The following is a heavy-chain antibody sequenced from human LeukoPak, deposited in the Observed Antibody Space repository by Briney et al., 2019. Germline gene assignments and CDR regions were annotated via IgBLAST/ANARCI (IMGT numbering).Heavy chain of an antibody. CDR2: IYYSGST. D-gene: IGHD6-13*01. Sequence: PSETLSLTCTVSGGSISSYYWSWIRQPPGKGLEWIGYIYYSGSTNYNPSLKSRVTISVDTSKNQFSLKLSSVTAADTAVYYCARGPGSIAAAGYYFDYWGQGTLVTVSS. CDR3: ARGPGSIAAAGYYFDY. CDR1: GGSISSYY. V-gene: IGHV4-59*01. J-gene: IGHJ4*02.